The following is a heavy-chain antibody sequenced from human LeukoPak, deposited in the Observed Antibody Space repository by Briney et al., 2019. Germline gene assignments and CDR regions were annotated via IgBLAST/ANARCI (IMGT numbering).Heavy chain of an antibody. J-gene: IGHJ4*02. CDR1: GFTFTIYA. Sequence: GGSLRLSCAASGFTFTIYAMSWVRQSPGKGLEWVSSISDCGDRTYYADSVKGRFTISRDNSRNTLYLQVNSLRAEDTAVYYCAKSGSVPPDYWGQGTLVTVSS. V-gene: IGHV3-23*01. D-gene: IGHD2-2*01. CDR3: AKSGSVPPDY. CDR2: ISDCGDRT.